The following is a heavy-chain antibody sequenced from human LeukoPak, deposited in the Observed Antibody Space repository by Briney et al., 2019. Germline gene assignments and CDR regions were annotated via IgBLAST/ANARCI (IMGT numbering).Heavy chain of an antibody. CDR1: GFTFDDYA. CDR2: ISWNSGSI. V-gene: IGHV3-9*01. D-gene: IGHD6-25*01. Sequence: GRSLRLFCAASGFTFDDYAMHWVRQAPGKGLEWVSGISWNSGSIGYADSVKGRFTISRDNAKNSLYLQMNSLRAEDTALYYCAKALSYSITAATDYWGHGTLVTVSS. CDR3: AKALSYSITAATDY. J-gene: IGHJ4*01.